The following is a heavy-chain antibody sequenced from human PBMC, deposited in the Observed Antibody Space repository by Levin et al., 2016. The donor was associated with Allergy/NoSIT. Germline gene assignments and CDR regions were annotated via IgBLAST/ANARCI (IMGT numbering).Heavy chain of an antibody. Sequence: RQAPGKGLEWIGYIYYSGSTNYNPSLKSRVTISVDTSKNQFSLKLSSVTAADTAVYYCASLNWNLYYYYYMDVWGKGTTVTVSS. V-gene: IGHV4-59*01. J-gene: IGHJ6*03. CDR3: ASLNWNLYYYYYMDV. D-gene: IGHD1-20*01. CDR2: IYYSGST.